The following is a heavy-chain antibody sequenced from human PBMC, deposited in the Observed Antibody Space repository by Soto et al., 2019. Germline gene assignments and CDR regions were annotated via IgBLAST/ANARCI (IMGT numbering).Heavy chain of an antibody. D-gene: IGHD2-15*01. CDR1: GFTFISYA. J-gene: IGHJ5*02. CDR2: ISGSGGST. CDR3: AKVGFRVVAAIRFDP. Sequence: EVQLLESGGGLVQPGGSVRLSCAASGFTFISYAMSWVRQAPGKGLEWVSAISGSGGSTYYADSVKGRFTISRDNSKNTLYLQMNSLRAEDTAVYYCAKVGFRVVAAIRFDPWGQGTLVTVSS. V-gene: IGHV3-23*01.